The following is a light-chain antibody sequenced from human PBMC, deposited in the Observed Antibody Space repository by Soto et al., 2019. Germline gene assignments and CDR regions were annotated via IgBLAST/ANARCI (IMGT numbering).Light chain of an antibody. V-gene: IGKV3-15*01. CDR3: HQYDDGPYT. Sequence: DIVMTQSPATLSVSPGERATLSCRASQSVSTNVAWYQQIPGQIPRLLIYAASTRATGIPVRFSGSGSGTEFTLTISSLQSEDFAVYYRHQYDDGPYTFGQGTKVEI. CDR2: AAS. CDR1: QSVSTN. J-gene: IGKJ2*01.